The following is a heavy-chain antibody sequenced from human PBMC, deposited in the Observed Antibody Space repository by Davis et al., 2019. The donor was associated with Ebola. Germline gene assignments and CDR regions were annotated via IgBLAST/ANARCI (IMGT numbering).Heavy chain of an antibody. Sequence: GESLKISCVASGFTFSSYWMHWIRQAPGKGLVWVSRINPDGTITTYADSVKGRFTISRDNAKNSLFLQMKRLSAEDPAVYYCARMIAGAAIDIWGQGTLVTVSS. CDR2: INPDGTIT. D-gene: IGHD2-21*01. CDR3: ARMIAGAAIDI. CDR1: GFTFSSYW. J-gene: IGHJ4*02. V-gene: IGHV3-74*01.